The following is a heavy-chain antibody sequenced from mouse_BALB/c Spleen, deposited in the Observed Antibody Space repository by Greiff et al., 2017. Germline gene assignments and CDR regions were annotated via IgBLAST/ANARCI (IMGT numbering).Heavy chain of an antibody. Sequence: EVQVVESGGGLVKPGGSLKLSCAASGFTFSSYSMSWVRQSPEKRLEWVAEISSGGSYTYYPDTVTGRFTISRDNAKNTLYLEMSSLRSEDTAMYYCARDRGWDDWGQGTSVTVSA. CDR2: ISSGGSYT. J-gene: IGHJ4*01. V-gene: IGHV5-9-4*01. D-gene: IGHD3-3*01. CDR1: GFTFSSYS. CDR3: ARDRGWDD.